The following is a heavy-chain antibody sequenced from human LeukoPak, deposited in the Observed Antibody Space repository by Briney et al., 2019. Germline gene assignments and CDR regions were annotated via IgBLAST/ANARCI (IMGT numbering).Heavy chain of an antibody. CDR1: GGSINTRSYY. J-gene: IGHJ4*02. V-gene: IGHV4-39*07. Sequence: PLETLSLTCTVSGGSINTRSYYWGWIRQPPGKGLEWIGSIDYTGNAYYNPSLKSRVTISADTSKNQFSLWLGSVTAADTAVYYCVSYLSRYFDWLPDDYWGQGTLVTVSS. CDR3: VSYLSRYFDWLPDDY. D-gene: IGHD3-9*01. CDR2: IDYTGNA.